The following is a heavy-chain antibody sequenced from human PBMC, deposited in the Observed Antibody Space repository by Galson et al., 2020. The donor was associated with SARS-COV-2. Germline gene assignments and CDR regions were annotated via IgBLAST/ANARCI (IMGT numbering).Heavy chain of an antibody. CDR2: VFHTGVT. CDR1: GGAISSYY. D-gene: IGHD2-21*01. V-gene: IGHV4-59*01. CDR3: ARQPLGGGYFREDGFDI. Sequence: SETLSLTCTVSGGAISSYYWSWIRQPPGQGLEWIGYVFHTGVTNYNPSLEIRVTMSVDMSKNQFSLKLTSVTAADTAVYYCARQPLGGGYFREDGFDIWDQGTKVIVSS. J-gene: IGHJ3*02.